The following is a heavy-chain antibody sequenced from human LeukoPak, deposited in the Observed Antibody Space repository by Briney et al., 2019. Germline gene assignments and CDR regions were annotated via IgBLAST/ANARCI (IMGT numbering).Heavy chain of an antibody. CDR1: GFTFSSYE. CDR2: ITTSGSTI. J-gene: IGHJ6*03. V-gene: IGHV3-48*03. Sequence: GGSLRLSCAASGFTFSSYEMNWVRQAPGKGLEWVSYITTSGSTIYYADSVKGRFTISRDNAKNALYLQMNSLRAEDTAVYYCARARSLLFMDVWGKGTTVTISS. CDR3: ARARSLLFMDV. D-gene: IGHD3-10*01.